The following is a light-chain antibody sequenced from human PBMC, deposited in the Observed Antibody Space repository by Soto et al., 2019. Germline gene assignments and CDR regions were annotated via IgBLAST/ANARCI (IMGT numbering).Light chain of an antibody. V-gene: IGKV1-9*01. Sequence: DIQLTQSPSFLSASVGDRVTITCRASQGISSYLAWYQQKPGKAPKLLIYAASTLQSGVPSRFSGSESGTEFTLTISSLQTEDFETYYCQQLNTYPFTFGGGTKVAIK. CDR2: AAS. J-gene: IGKJ4*01. CDR1: QGISSY. CDR3: QQLNTYPFT.